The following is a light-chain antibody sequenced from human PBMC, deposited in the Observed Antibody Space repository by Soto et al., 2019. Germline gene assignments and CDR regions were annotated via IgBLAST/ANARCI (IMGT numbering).Light chain of an antibody. CDR2: EVT. J-gene: IGLJ1*01. Sequence: QSALTQPISVSGSPGQSITISCTGNSNDIGTYDYVCWYQQHPGKAPRLMISEVTNRPSGVSDRFSGSKSGNTASLTISGLQAEDEADYYCSSFTSRFTFVFGTGTKLTVL. CDR3: SSFTSRFTFV. CDR1: SNDIGTYDY. V-gene: IGLV2-14*01.